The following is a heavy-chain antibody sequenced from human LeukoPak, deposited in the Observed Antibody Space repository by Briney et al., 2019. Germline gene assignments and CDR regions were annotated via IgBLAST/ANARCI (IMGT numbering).Heavy chain of an antibody. CDR3: AKSRLAAAGAASDY. J-gene: IGHJ4*02. CDR2: ISRSGDTT. Sequence: GGSLRLSCAASGFTFANYAMSWVRQAPGKGLEFVSSISRSGDTTFYADSVKGRFTISRDNSKETLYLQMDRLRADDAAVYYCAKSRLAAAGAASDYWGQGTLVTVSS. V-gene: IGHV3-23*01. CDR1: GFTFANYA. D-gene: IGHD6-13*01.